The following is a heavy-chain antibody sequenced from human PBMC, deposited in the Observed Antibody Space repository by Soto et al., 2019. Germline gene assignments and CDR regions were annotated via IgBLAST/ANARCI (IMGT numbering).Heavy chain of an antibody. CDR3: ASSVVVPSTINYFDY. V-gene: IGHV5-51*01. D-gene: IGHD2-15*01. CDR1: GYSFSNYW. Sequence: GESLKTSCKGPGYSFSNYWIAWVRQMPGKGLEWMGIIFPADSDTKYSPSFQGQVTISADKSISTAYLQWSSLKASDTAMYYCASSVVVPSTINYFDYWGQGTLVTVSS. CDR2: IFPADSDT. J-gene: IGHJ4*02.